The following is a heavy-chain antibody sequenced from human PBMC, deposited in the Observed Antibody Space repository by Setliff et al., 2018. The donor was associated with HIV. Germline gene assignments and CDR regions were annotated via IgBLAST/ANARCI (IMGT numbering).Heavy chain of an antibody. CDR2: INHSGST. V-gene: IGHV4-34*01. J-gene: IGHJ2*01. Sequence: SETLSLTCAIYGGSFSGYFWIWIRQPPGKGLEWIGEINHSGSTNCNPSLKGRVTISVDTSKNQFSLNLTSVTAADTAVYYCARGLPKKPSTVTNYWYFDLWGRGTLVTVS. CDR1: GGSFSGYF. D-gene: IGHD4-17*01. CDR3: ARGLPKKPSTVTNYWYFDL.